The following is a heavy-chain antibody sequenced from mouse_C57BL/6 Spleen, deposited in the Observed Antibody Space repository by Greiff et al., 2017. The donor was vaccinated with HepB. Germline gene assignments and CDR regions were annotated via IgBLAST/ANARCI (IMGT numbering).Heavy chain of an antibody. CDR3: ARPITTGSRGAWFAY. J-gene: IGHJ3*01. D-gene: IGHD1-1*01. V-gene: IGHV5-17*01. CDR1: GFTFSDYG. CDR2: ISSGSSTI. Sequence: EVQLVESGGGLVKPGGSLKLSCAASGFTFSDYGMHWVRQAPEKGLEWVAYISSGSSTIYYADTVKGRFTISRDNAKNTLFLQMTSLRSEDTAMYYCARPITTGSRGAWFAYWGQGTLVTVSA.